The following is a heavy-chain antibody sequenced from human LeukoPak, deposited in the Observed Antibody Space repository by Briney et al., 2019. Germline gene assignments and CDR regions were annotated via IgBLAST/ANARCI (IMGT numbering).Heavy chain of an antibody. D-gene: IGHD3-10*01. J-gene: IGHJ6*02. Sequence: QPGGSLRLSCAGSGFTFSSYAMTWVRQAPGKGLEWVSYISSSSSTIYYADSVKGRFTISRDNAKNSLYLQMNSLRAEDTAVYYCARGNRHYGSGRLYYYYGMDVWGQGTTVTVSS. CDR1: GFTFSSYA. CDR2: ISSSSSTI. V-gene: IGHV3-48*04. CDR3: ARGNRHYGSGRLYYYYGMDV.